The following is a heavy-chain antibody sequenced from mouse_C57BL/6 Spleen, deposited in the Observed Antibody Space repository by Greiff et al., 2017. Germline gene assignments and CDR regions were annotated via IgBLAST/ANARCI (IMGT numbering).Heavy chain of an antibody. CDR1: GYSFTGYY. Sequence: VHVKQSGPELVKPGASVKISCKASGYSFTGYYMNWVKRSPEKSLEWIGEINPSTGGTTYNQKFKAKATLTVDKSSSTAYMQLKSLTSEDSAVYYCAREVGHFDVWGTGTTVTVSS. V-gene: IGHV1-42*01. J-gene: IGHJ1*03. CDR2: INPSTGGT. D-gene: IGHD1-1*02. CDR3: AREVGHFDV.